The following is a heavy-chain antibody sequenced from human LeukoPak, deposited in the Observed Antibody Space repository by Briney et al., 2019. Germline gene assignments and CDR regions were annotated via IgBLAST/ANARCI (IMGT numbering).Heavy chain of an antibody. V-gene: IGHV4-38-2*02. CDR1: GYSISSGHY. J-gene: IGHJ5*02. CDR3: ARGPRFGELLWHWFDP. D-gene: IGHD3-10*01. CDR2: MYHSGST. Sequence: KPLETLSLTCTVSGYSISSGHYWGWIRQPPGKGLEWIGSMYHSGSTYYNPPLKSRVTISEDTSKNQFSLKLRSVTAADTAVYYCARGPRFGELLWHWFDPWGQGTLVTVSS.